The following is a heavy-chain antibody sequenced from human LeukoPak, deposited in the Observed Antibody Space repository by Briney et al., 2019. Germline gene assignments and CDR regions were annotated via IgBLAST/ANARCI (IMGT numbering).Heavy chain of an antibody. D-gene: IGHD2-2*01. CDR1: GYTFTSYG. Sequence: ASVKVSCKASGYTFTSYGISWVRQAPGQGLEWMGWINAGNGNTKYSQKFQGRVTITRDTSASTAYMELSSLRSEDTAVYYCARGACSSTSCTFDYWGQGTLVTVSS. J-gene: IGHJ4*02. V-gene: IGHV1-3*01. CDR2: INAGNGNT. CDR3: ARGACSSTSCTFDY.